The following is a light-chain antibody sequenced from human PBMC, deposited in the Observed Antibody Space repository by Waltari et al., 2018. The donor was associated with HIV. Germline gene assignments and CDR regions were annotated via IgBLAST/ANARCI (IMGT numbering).Light chain of an antibody. CDR3: ATWDDRENGHGI. J-gene: IGLJ7*01. CDR2: RDR. V-gene: IGLV1-47*01. CDR1: CTNIGSNY. Sequence: QYVLTPPPSASGTHGQSVTISCSGSCTNIGSNYFYLYPQSTGPAPKLLIFRDRQRPSGVPDRFSASKSGTSASLAISGLRSEDEAHYYCATWDDRENGHGIFGGGTQLTVL.